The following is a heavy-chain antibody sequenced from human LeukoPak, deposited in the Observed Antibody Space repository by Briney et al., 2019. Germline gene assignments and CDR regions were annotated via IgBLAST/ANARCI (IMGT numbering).Heavy chain of an antibody. Sequence: PGRSLRLSCAASGSTFSSYAMDWVRQAPGKGLEWVAVISYDGSEKYYADSVKGRFTISRDNSKNTLYLQMNSLRAEDTAVYYCARDFRPVVGAAGTFDYWGQGTLVTVSS. CDR2: ISYDGSEK. D-gene: IGHD6-13*01. CDR3: ARDFRPVVGAAGTFDY. J-gene: IGHJ4*02. V-gene: IGHV3-30*04. CDR1: GSTFSSYA.